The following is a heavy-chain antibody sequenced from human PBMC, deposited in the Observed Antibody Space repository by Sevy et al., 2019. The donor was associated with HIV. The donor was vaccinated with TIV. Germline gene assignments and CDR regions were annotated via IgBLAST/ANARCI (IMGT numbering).Heavy chain of an antibody. D-gene: IGHD1-26*01. CDR3: AGENAWGRGYS. J-gene: IGHJ4*02. CDR2: IYYNGHI. Sequence: SETLSLTCTVSGGSITSLYWSWIRQPPGKGLEWIANIYYNGHIKYNPSLKSRVTLSLDTSKNQFSLRLSSVTAADTAMYYCAGENAWGRGYSWGQGTLVTVSS. V-gene: IGHV4-59*08. CDR1: GGSITSLY.